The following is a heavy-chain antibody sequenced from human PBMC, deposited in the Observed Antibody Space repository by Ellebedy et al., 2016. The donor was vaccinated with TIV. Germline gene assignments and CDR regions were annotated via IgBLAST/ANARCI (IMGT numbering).Heavy chain of an antibody. Sequence: AASVKVSCKASGGTFSSYSMIWVRPAPGQGLEWMGGIIPIFGTPDYEQSFQGRVTITADTSTSTAYMELSSLRSEDTAVYYCARGTYSSSWYGMDFWGQGTPVTVSS. J-gene: IGHJ4*02. CDR3: ARGTYSSSWYGMDF. V-gene: IGHV1-69*06. CDR1: GGTFSSYS. CDR2: IIPIFGTP. D-gene: IGHD6-13*01.